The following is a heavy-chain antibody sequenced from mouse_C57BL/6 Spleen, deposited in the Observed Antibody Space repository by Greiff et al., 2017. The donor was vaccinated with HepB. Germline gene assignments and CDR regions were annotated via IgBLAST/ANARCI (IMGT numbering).Heavy chain of an antibody. CDR3: ARRGTYGSSPPWFAY. D-gene: IGHD1-1*01. CDR2: INPNNGGT. V-gene: IGHV1-18*01. Sequence: EVQLQQSGPELVKPGASVKIPCKASGYTFTDYNMDWVKQSHGKSLEWIGDINPNNGGTIYNQKFKGKATLTVDKSSSTAYMELRSLTSEDTAVYYCARRGTYGSSPPWFAYWGQGTLVTVSA. J-gene: IGHJ3*01. CDR1: GYTFTDYN.